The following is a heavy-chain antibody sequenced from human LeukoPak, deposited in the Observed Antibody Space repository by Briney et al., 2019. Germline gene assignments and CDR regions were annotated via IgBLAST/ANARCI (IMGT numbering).Heavy chain of an antibody. J-gene: IGHJ4*02. Sequence: PGGSLRLSCAASGFTFSSYGMHWVRQAPGKGLEWVAVISYDGSSEYYADSVQGRFTVARDNSKNTMYLQMNGLRAEDTAVYYCAKDFRDGYNHPSYYFDSWGQGTLVTVSS. CDR3: AKDFRDGYNHPSYYFDS. CDR2: ISYDGSSE. V-gene: IGHV3-30*18. CDR1: GFTFSSYG. D-gene: IGHD5-24*01.